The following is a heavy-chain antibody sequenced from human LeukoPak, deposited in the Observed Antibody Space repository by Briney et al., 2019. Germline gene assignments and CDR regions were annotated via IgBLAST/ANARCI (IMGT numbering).Heavy chain of an antibody. CDR3: AKSAAYTSTYYVNY. Sequence: PRGSLRLSCAASGFTFSDYGMVWVRQAPGKGLEWVSGISGGGGTTYYADSVRGRFTISRDKSINTLFLQMSSLRAEDTAVYFCAKSAAYTSTYYVNYWGQGTLVTVSS. J-gene: IGHJ4*02. CDR1: GFTFSDYG. CDR2: ISGGGGTT. V-gene: IGHV3-23*01. D-gene: IGHD3-10*02.